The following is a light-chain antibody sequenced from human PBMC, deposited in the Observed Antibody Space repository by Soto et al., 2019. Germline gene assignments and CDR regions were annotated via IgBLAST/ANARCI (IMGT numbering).Light chain of an antibody. V-gene: IGKV3-20*01. J-gene: IGKJ1*01. CDR1: QSVSSSY. CDR2: GAS. Sequence: ALTQFPGTLPSSPGERATLSCRASQSVSSSYLAWYQQKPGQAPRLLIYGASSRATGIPDRFSGSGSGTDFTLTINRLEPEDFAVYFCQQYGDSPWTFGQGTKVDIK. CDR3: QQYGDSPWT.